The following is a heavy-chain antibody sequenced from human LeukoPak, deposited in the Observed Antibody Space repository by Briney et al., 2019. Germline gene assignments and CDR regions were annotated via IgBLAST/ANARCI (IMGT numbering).Heavy chain of an antibody. D-gene: IGHD3-22*01. CDR1: GYSITSGYY. Sequence: SETLSLTCTVSGYSITSGYYWGWIRQTPGKGLEWIGSSYHTGSTLYNPSLKSRVTISVDPSKNQFSLKLSSVTAADTAVYSCARAGYYDSSGYYYWGQGTLVTVSS. CDR2: SYHTGST. J-gene: IGHJ4*02. CDR3: ARAGYYDSSGYYY. V-gene: IGHV4-38-2*02.